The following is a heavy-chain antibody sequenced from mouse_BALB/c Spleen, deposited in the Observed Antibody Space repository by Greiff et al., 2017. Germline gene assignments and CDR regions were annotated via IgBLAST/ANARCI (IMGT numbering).Heavy chain of an antibody. Sequence: EVQLQESGPGLVKPSQSLSLTCSVTGYSITSGYYWNWIRQFPGNKLEWMGYISYDGSNNYNPSLKNRISITRDTSKNQFFLKLNSVTTEDTATYYCASYGYDEGKAWFAYWGQGTLVTVSA. D-gene: IGHD2-2*01. CDR2: ISYDGSN. CDR1: GYSITSGYY. V-gene: IGHV3-6*02. CDR3: ASYGYDEGKAWFAY. J-gene: IGHJ3*01.